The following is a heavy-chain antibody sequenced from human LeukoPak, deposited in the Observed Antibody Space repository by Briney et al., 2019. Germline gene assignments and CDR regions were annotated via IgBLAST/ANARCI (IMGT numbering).Heavy chain of an antibody. D-gene: IGHD3-3*01. CDR3: ARSSGWLLLI. Sequence: SETLTLTCTVSGGSISSYYWSWIRQPPGKGLEWIGYISNSGSTNYNPSLKSRVTISVDTSKNQFPLKLSSVTAADTAVYYCARSSGWLLLIWGQGTLVTVSS. V-gene: IGHV4-59*01. CDR2: ISNSGST. CDR1: GGSISSYY. J-gene: IGHJ4*02.